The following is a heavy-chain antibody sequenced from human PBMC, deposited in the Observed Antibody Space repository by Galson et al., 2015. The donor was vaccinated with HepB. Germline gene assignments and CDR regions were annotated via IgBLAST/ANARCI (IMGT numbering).Heavy chain of an antibody. CDR3: ALSYGSGNYHWKYYYYGMDV. Sequence: SVKVSCKASGGTFSSYAISWVRQAPGQGLEWMGGIIPIFGTANYAQKFQGRVTITADESTSTAYMELSSLRSEDTAVYYCALSYGSGNYHWKYYYYGMDVWGQGTTVTVSS. V-gene: IGHV1-69*13. D-gene: IGHD3-10*01. J-gene: IGHJ6*02. CDR2: IIPIFGTA. CDR1: GGTFSSYA.